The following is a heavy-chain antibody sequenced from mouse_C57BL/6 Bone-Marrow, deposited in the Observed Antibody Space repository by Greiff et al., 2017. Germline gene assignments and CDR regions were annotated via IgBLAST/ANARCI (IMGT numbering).Heavy chain of an antibody. V-gene: IGHV5-6*01. Sequence: EVKLMESGGDLVKPGGSLKLSCAASGYTFSSYGMSWVRQPPAKRLEWVATISSGGSYTYYPDSVQGRFTISRDNAKNTLYLQMSSLKYEDTALYYCARQEYDCRDYWGQGNTLTVSS. CDR2: ISSGGSYT. CDR1: GYTFSSYG. J-gene: IGHJ2*01. D-gene: IGHD2-4*01. CDR3: ARQEYDCRDY.